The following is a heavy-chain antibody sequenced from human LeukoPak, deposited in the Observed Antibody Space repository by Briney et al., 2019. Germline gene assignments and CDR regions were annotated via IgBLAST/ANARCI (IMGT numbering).Heavy chain of an antibody. V-gene: IGHV1-46*01. J-gene: IGHJ5*02. D-gene: IGHD4-11*01. CDR2: INPSGGST. CDR3: ARDVGYSNKYNWFDP. Sequence: GASVKVSCKASGYTFTGYYMHWVRQAPGQGLEWMGIINPSGGSTSYAQKFQGRVTMTRDTSTSTVYMELSSLRSEDTAVYYCARDVGYSNKYNWFDPWGQGTLVTVSS. CDR1: GYTFTGYY.